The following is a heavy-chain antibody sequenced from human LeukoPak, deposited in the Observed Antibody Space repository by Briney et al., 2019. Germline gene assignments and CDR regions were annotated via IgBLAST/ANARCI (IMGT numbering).Heavy chain of an antibody. J-gene: IGHJ3*02. Sequence: GGSLRLSCAASGFTFSSHWMSWVRQAPGKGLEWVANIKPDGSEKYYVDSVKGRFTISRDNAENSLYLRMNSLRAEDTAVYYCARDGELGSPADAFDIWGQGTMVTVSS. CDR2: IKPDGSEK. CDR3: ARDGELGSPADAFDI. CDR1: GFTFSSHW. V-gene: IGHV3-7*01. D-gene: IGHD1-26*01.